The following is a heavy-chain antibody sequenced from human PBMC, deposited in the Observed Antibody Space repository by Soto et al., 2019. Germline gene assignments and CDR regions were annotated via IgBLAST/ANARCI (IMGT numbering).Heavy chain of an antibody. Sequence: GGSLRLSCAASGFTFSSYWMIWVRQAPGKGLVWVSRINTDGSSTTYADSVKGRFTISRENAKNTLYLQMNSLRAEDRAVYCCARDRWRSFDYWGQGTLVTVSS. J-gene: IGHJ4*02. V-gene: IGHV3-74*01. D-gene: IGHD2-15*01. CDR1: GFTFSSYW. CDR3: ARDRWRSFDY. CDR2: INTDGSST.